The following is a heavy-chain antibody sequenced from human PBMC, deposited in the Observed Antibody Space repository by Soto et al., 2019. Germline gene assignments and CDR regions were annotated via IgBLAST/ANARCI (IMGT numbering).Heavy chain of an antibody. V-gene: IGHV3-74*01. CDR2: INSDGSST. CDR1: GFIFSNCW. CDR3: VRAIGHYGMDV. D-gene: IGHD3-22*01. Sequence: EVQLVESGGGLVQPGRSLRLSCVASGFIFSNCWMHWVRQAPGMGLVWVSHINSDGSSTTYADSVKGRFTISRDNAKNTLYLQMNSLRAEDTAVYYCVRAIGHYGMDVWGRGTTVTVSS. J-gene: IGHJ6*02.